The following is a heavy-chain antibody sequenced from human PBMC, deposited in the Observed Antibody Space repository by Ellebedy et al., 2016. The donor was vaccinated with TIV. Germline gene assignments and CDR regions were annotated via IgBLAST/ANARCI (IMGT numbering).Heavy chain of an antibody. D-gene: IGHD2-2*01. CDR2: ISSSSSYI. V-gene: IGHV3-21*01. J-gene: IGHJ6*02. CDR1: GFTFSSYS. CDR3: ARDSSYQLLTAGMDV. Sequence: GGSLRLSCAASGFTFSSYSMNWVRQAPGKGLEWVSSISSSSSYIYYADSVKGRFTISRDNAKNSLYLQMNSLRAEDTAVYYCARDSSYQLLTAGMDVWGQGTTVTVSS.